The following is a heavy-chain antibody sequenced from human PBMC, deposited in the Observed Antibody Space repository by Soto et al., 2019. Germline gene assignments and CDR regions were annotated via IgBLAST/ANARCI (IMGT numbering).Heavy chain of an antibody. V-gene: IGHV3-7*01. CDR3: TRISRSEVGDF. Sequence: GSLRLSCAASGFTFTGSWMNWVRQAPGKGLEWVANIKQDGSEKYYVDSVKGRFTISRGNAKNSLYLQMNSLRAEDTAIYYCTRISRSEVGDFWGQGTLVTVSS. CDR1: GFTFTGSW. D-gene: IGHD2-2*01. J-gene: IGHJ4*02. CDR2: IKQDGSEK.